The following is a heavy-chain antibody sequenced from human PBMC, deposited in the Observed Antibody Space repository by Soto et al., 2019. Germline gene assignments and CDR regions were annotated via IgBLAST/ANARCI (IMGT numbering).Heavy chain of an antibody. CDR2: MNPNSGNT. J-gene: IGHJ3*02. D-gene: IGHD3-3*01. CDR1: GYTFTSYD. CDR3: ERGKYDCWSGYDAFDI. V-gene: IGHV1-8*01. Sequence: ASVKVSCKASGYTFTSYDINWVRQATGQGLEWMGWMNPNSGNTGYAQKFQGRVTMTRNTSISTAYMELRSLRSEDTAVYYCERGKYDCWSGYDAFDIWGQGTLVTVS.